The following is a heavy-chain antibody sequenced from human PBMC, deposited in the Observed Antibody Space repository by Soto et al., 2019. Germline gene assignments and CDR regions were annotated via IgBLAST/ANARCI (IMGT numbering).Heavy chain of an antibody. CDR3: ARGRENYVSVPPDYDFWSGYYLSEPYYFDY. CDR1: GYTFTSYD. CDR2: MNPNSGNT. D-gene: IGHD3-3*01. Sequence: QVQLVQSGAEVKKPGASVKVSCKASGYTFTSYDINWVRQATGQGLEWMGWMNPNSGNTGYAQKFQGRVTMTRNTSISTAYMELSSLRSEDTAVYYCARGRENYVSVPPDYDFWSGYYLSEPYYFDYWGQGTLVTVSS. V-gene: IGHV1-8*01. J-gene: IGHJ4*02.